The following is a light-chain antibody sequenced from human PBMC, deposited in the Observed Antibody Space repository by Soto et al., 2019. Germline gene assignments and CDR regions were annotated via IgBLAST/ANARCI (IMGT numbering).Light chain of an antibody. Sequence: DIVMTQSPATLSVSPGERATLSCRASQSVSISLAWYQQKPGQAPRLLIYGASTRATGIPARFSGSGSGTEFTLTISSLQSVDFAVYYCQQYHKWPPYTFGQGTKLEIK. J-gene: IGKJ2*01. CDR3: QQYHKWPPYT. V-gene: IGKV3-15*01. CDR2: GAS. CDR1: QSVSIS.